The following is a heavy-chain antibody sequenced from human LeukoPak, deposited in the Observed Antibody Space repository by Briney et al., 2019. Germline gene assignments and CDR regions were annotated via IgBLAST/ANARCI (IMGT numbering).Heavy chain of an antibody. D-gene: IGHD1-1*01. CDR3: ARRSTYATTGSDY. Sequence: SETLSLTCTVSGGSISSSTYYWGWIRQPPGKGLEWIGTIYYSGTTYYNPSLESRGTISVDTSKNQFSLRLSSVTAADTAVYYCARRSTYATTGSDYWGQGTLVTVSS. V-gene: IGHV4-39*01. CDR1: GGSISSSTYY. J-gene: IGHJ4*02. CDR2: IYYSGTT.